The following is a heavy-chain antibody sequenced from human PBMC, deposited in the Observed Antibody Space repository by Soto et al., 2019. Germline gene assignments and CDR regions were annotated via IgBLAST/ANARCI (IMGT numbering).Heavy chain of an antibody. J-gene: IGHJ4*02. CDR1: GGSISSYY. Sequence: PSETLSLTCTFSGGSISSYYWSWIRQPPGKGLEWIGYIYYSGSTNYNPSLKSRVTISVDTSKDQFSLKLSSVTAADTAVYYCARDGKYGGYDFDYFDYWGQGTLVTVSS. D-gene: IGHD5-12*01. V-gene: IGHV4-59*01. CDR2: IYYSGST. CDR3: ARDGKYGGYDFDYFDY.